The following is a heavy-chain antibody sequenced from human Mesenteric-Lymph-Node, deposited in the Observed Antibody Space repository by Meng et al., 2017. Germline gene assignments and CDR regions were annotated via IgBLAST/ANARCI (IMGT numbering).Heavy chain of an antibody. D-gene: IGHD1-26*01. V-gene: IGHV4-30-4*01. CDR1: GGSLSSCDYF. Sequence: GQGTVSPSQTLVPHCTVAGGSLSSCDYFWSWIRQPPGTGLLWIGFIYYSGSLYSNASLKRLVTVSIDRCNNQFSLKLGFVIPEHTAVHYCARDRQHYRERGWFEPWARGSLVTVSS. CDR2: IYYSGSL. J-gene: IGHJ5*02. CDR3: ARDRQHYRERGWFEP.